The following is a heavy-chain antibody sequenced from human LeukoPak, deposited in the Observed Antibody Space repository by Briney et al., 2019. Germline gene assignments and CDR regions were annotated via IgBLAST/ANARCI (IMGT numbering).Heavy chain of an antibody. CDR2: ISSSGSTI. Sequence: GGSLRLSCAASGCTFSDYYMSWIRKAPGKGLERVSYISSSGSTIYYADSLKGRFTISRDNAKNSLYLQMNSLRAEDTAVYYCAREMDGRYCSSTSCYRDAFDIWGQGTMVTVSS. CDR3: AREMDGRYCSSTSCYRDAFDI. J-gene: IGHJ3*02. D-gene: IGHD2-2*02. V-gene: IGHV3-11*01. CDR1: GCTFSDYY.